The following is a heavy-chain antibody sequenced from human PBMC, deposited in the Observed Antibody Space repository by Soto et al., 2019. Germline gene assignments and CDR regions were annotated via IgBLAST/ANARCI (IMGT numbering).Heavy chain of an antibody. V-gene: IGHV1-69*06. CDR2: TIPVFNTA. CDR1: GGTLSDHG. Sequence: QVQLEQSGAEVKKPGSSVKVSCKASGGTLSDHGVAWLRQAPGQGLEWMGGTIPVFNTAKYAQKFQGRVTLTADKFTNIAYMELSSLRSADTAFYFCARGVYGSGNYYTGPSAFDIWGQGTMVIVSS. CDR3: ARGVYGSGNYYTGPSAFDI. J-gene: IGHJ3*02. D-gene: IGHD3-10*01.